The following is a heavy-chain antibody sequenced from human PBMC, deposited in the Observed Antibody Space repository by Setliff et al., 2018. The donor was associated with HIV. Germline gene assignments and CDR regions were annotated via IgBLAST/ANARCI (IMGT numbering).Heavy chain of an antibody. CDR3: AKGGSSSWYMFDY. CDR2: IRHDGSNK. J-gene: IGHJ4*02. CDR1: GLIFSNYA. V-gene: IGHV3-30*02. Sequence: GGSLRLSCAASGLIFSNYALTWVRQAPGKGLEWVAFIRHDGSNKYYADSVKGRFTISRDNSKNTLYLQMNSLRAEDTAVYYCAKGGSSSWYMFDYWGQGTLVTVSS. D-gene: IGHD6-13*01.